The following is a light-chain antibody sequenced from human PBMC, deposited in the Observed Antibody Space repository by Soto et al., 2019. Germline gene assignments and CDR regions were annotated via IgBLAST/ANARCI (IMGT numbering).Light chain of an antibody. CDR1: SSNIGSNY. CDR3: AAWDDSLSGVV. J-gene: IGLJ2*01. Sequence: QSVLTQPPSASGTPGQRVTISCSGSSSNIGSNYVYWYQQLPGTAPKLLIYRNNQRPSGVPDRFSGSKSGTSASLAISGLRYEDEADYYCAAWDDSLSGVVFCGGTKLTVL. CDR2: RNN. V-gene: IGLV1-47*01.